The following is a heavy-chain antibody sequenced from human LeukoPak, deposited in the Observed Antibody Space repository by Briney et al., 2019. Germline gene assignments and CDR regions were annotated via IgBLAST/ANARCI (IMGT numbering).Heavy chain of an antibody. D-gene: IGHD3-22*01. CDR3: TRVDSYDSSGYYLH. Sequence: GGSLRLSCTASGFTFGDYAMSWFRQAPGKGLEWVGFIRSKAYGGTTEYAASVKGRFTISRDDSKSIAYLQMNSLKTEDTAVYYCTRVDSYDSSGYYLHWAQGTLVTVSS. CDR1: GFTFGDYA. V-gene: IGHV3-49*03. CDR2: IRSKAYGGTT. J-gene: IGHJ4*02.